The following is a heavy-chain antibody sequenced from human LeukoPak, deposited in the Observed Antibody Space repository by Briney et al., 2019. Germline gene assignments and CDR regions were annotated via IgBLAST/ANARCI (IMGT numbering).Heavy chain of an antibody. D-gene: IGHD3-22*01. CDR3: ARDRKNEWLLRYDAFDI. CDR1: GFTFSRFG. V-gene: IGHV3-33*01. J-gene: IGHJ3*02. Sequence: PGGSLRLSCAASGFTFSRFGMHWVRQAPGKGLEWVAVWYDGRNKYYADSVKGRFTISRDNSKNTLYLQMNSLRAEDTAVYYCARDRKNEWLLRYDAFDIWGRGTMVTVSS. CDR2: WYDGRNK.